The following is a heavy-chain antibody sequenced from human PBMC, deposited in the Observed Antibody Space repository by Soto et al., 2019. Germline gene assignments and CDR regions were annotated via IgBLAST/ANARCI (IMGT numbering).Heavy chain of an antibody. J-gene: IGHJ6*02. V-gene: IGHV1-18*01. CDR3: ARRGITMVRGAPRHYYYYGMDV. D-gene: IGHD3-10*01. CDR2: ISAYNGNT. Sequence: GASVKVSCKASGYTFTCYGISWVRQAPGQGLEWMGWISAYNGNTNYAQKLQGRVTMTTDTSTSTAHMELRSLRSDDTAVYYCARRGITMVRGAPRHYYYYGMDVWGQGTTVTVSS. CDR1: GYTFTCYG.